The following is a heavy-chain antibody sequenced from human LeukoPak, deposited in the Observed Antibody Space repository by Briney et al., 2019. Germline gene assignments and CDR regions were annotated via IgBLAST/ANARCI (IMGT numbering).Heavy chain of an antibody. CDR1: GYTFTSYD. CDR3: ARGNLFYSSSWYEDAFDI. Sequence: GASVKVSCKASGYTFTSYDINWVRRATGQGLEWMGWMNPNSGNTGHAQKFQGRVTMTRNTSISTAYMELSSLRSEDTAVYYCARGNLFYSSSWYEDAFDIWGQGTMVTVSS. D-gene: IGHD6-13*01. J-gene: IGHJ3*02. CDR2: MNPNSGNT. V-gene: IGHV1-8*01.